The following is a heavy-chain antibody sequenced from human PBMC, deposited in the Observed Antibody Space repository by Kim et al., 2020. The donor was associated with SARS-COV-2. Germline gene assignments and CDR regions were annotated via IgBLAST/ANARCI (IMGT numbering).Heavy chain of an antibody. CDR2: ISWNSGSI. CDR3: AKDMDCSGGSCYSS. V-gene: IGHV3-9*01. J-gene: IGHJ4*02. D-gene: IGHD2-15*01. Sequence: GGSLRLSCAASGFTFDDYAMHWVRQAPGKGLEWVSGISWNSGSIGYADSVKGRFTISRDNAKNSLYLQMNSLRAEDTALYYCAKDMDCSGGSCYSSWGQGTLVTVSS. CDR1: GFTFDDYA.